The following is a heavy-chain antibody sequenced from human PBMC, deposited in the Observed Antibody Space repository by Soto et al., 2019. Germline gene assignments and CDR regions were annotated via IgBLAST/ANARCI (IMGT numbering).Heavy chain of an antibody. J-gene: IGHJ4*02. CDR3: AKDRDNWNDGEGYYFDY. V-gene: IGHV3-23*01. CDR2: ISGSGGST. Sequence: EVQLLESGGGSLQPGGSMRLSCAASGFTFSSYAMSWVRQAPGKGLEWVSAISGSGGSTYYADSVKGRFTISRDNSKNPLYLQMNSLRAEDTAVYYCAKDRDNWNDGEGYYFDYWGQGTLVTVSS. CDR1: GFTFSSYA. D-gene: IGHD1-20*01.